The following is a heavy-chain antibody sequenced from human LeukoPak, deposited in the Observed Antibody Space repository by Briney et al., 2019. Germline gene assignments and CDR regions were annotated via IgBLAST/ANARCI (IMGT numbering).Heavy chain of an antibody. CDR1: GFTFSSYW. J-gene: IGHJ6*03. V-gene: IGHV3-74*01. CDR2: INSDGSST. D-gene: IGHD3-16*01. CDR3: ARVGSPFYYYYYMDV. Sequence: PGGSLRLSCAASGFTFSSYWMHWVRQAPGKGLVWVSRINSDGSSTSYADSVKGRFTISRDNAKNTLYLQMNSLRAEDTAVYYCARVGSPFYYYYYMDVWGKGTTVTVSS.